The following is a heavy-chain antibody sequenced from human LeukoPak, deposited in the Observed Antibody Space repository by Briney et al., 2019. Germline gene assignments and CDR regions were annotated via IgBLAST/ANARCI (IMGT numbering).Heavy chain of an antibody. CDR3: ARDRATGDTFDWYFDL. V-gene: IGHV1-46*01. J-gene: IGHJ2*01. CDR1: GYTFTSYY. D-gene: IGHD7-27*01. Sequence: GASVKVSCKASGYTFTSYYMHWVRQAPGQGLEWMGIINPSGGSTSYAQKFQGRVTMTRDTSTSTVYMELSSMRYEDTAVYYCARDRATGDTFDWYFDLWGRGTLVTVSS. CDR2: INPSGGST.